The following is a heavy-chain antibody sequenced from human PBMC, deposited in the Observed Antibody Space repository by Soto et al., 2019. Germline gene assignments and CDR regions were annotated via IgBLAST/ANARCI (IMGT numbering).Heavy chain of an antibody. Sequence: PGGSLRLSCAASGFTFSRYAMSWVRQAPGKGLEWVSAIIGTCGSTYYAASLKGRFTISRDNSKNTLYLQMNSLRAEDTAVYYCAKGGDSSGYWDAFDIWGQGTMVTVSS. D-gene: IGHD3-22*01. CDR1: GFTFSRYA. J-gene: IGHJ3*02. CDR2: IIGTCGST. CDR3: AKGGDSSGYWDAFDI. V-gene: IGHV3-23*01.